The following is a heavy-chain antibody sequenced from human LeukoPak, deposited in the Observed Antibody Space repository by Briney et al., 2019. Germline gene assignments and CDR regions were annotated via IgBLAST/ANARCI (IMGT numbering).Heavy chain of an antibody. CDR3: AKALSREDWFDP. CDR1: GFTFSTFA. V-gene: IGHV3-23*01. D-gene: IGHD1-26*01. CDR2: ISGSGGST. Sequence: GGSLRLSCAASGFTFSTFAMSWVRQAPGKGLEWVSAISGSGGSTYYADSVKGRFTISRDNSKNTLYLQMNSLRAEDTAVYYCAKALSREDWFDPWGQGTLVTVSS. J-gene: IGHJ5*02.